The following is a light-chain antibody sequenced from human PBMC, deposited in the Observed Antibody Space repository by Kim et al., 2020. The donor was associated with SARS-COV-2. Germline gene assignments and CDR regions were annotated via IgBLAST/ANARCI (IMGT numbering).Light chain of an antibody. CDR3: CSYAGSYTWV. CDR1: SSDVGGYNY. Sequence: QSALTQPRSVSGSPGQSVTISCTGTSSDVGGYNYVSWYQQHPGKAPKLMIYDVSKRPSGVADRFSGSKSGNTASLTISGLQAEGEADYYCCSYAGSYTWVFGGGTQLTVL. V-gene: IGLV2-11*01. J-gene: IGLJ3*02. CDR2: DVS.